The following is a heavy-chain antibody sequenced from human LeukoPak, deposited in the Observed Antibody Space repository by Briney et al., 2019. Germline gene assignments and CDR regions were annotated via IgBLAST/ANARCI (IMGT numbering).Heavy chain of an antibody. CDR2: IYSGGNT. Sequence: GGSLRLSCAASGFSVSNTYMSWVRQAPGKGLEWVSIIYSGGNTYYADSVKGRFTISRDNSKNTLYLQMNSLRAEDTGLYYRAASIAYRSSWFADYWGQGTLVTVSS. J-gene: IGHJ4*02. V-gene: IGHV3-53*01. CDR3: AASIAYRSSWFADY. CDR1: GFSVSNTY. D-gene: IGHD6-13*01.